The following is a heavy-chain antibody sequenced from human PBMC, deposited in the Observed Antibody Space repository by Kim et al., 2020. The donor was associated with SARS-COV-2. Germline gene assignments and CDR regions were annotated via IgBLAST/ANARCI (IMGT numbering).Heavy chain of an antibody. Sequence: AQQFLGRFTMTTDTSTGTVYMELSSLRSDDTAVYYCARDPALSGAEYFQHWGQGTLVTVSS. J-gene: IGHJ1*01. CDR3: ARDPALSGAEYFQH. V-gene: IGHV1-46*01. D-gene: IGHD3-10*01.